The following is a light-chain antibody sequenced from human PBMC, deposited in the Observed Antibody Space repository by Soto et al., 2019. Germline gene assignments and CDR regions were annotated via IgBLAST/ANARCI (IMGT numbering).Light chain of an antibody. Sequence: QSALTQPPSVSGAPGQRLTISCTGSSSNIGAGYDVYWYQQLPGTAPKLLIYGNSNRPSGVPDRFSGSKSGTSASLAITGLQAEDEADYYCQSYDSSLSYVFGTGTKLTVL. CDR2: GNS. CDR3: QSYDSSLSYV. J-gene: IGLJ1*01. CDR1: SSNIGAGYD. V-gene: IGLV1-40*01.